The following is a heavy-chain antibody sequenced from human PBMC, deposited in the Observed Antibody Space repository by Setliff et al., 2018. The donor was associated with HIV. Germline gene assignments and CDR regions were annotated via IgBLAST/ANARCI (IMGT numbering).Heavy chain of an antibody. J-gene: IGHJ6*03. V-gene: IGHV1-2*06. CDR1: GYIFTGYY. CDR2: INPNNGDT. CDR3: ARDRWVWGGSDSGYYYYFMDV. Sequence: GASVKVSCKASGYIFTGYYIHWVRQAPGQGLEWMGRINPNNGDTNSAQKFQGRVTMTRDTSISTAYMELSRLRSGDTAVYYCARDRWVWGGSDSGYYYYFMDVWGKGTTVTVSS. D-gene: IGHD6-19*01.